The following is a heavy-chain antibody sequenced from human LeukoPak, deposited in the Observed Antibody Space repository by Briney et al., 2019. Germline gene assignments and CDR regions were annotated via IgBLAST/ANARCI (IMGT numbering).Heavy chain of an antibody. CDR1: GGTFSSYA. CDR3: ASSYLDIVVVPAVHYYYYMDV. CDR2: IIPIFGTA. D-gene: IGHD2-2*01. V-gene: IGHV1-69*13. Sequence: ASVKVSCKASGGTFSSYAISWVRQAPGQGLEWMGGIIPIFGTANYAQKFQGRVTITADESTSTAYMELSSLRSEDTAVYYCASSYLDIVVVPAVHYYYYMDVWGKGTTVTVSS. J-gene: IGHJ6*03.